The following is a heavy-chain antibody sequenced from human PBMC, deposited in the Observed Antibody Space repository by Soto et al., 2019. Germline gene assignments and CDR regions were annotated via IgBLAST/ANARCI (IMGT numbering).Heavy chain of an antibody. CDR2: IIYSGST. CDR1: GGSISSGDYY. V-gene: IGHV4-30-4*01. J-gene: IGHJ4*02. D-gene: IGHD3-10*01. Sequence: QVQLQESGPGLVKPSQTLSLTCTVSGGSISSGDYYWSWIRQPPGKGLEWIGYIIYSGSTYYNPSLKSRVTISVDTSKNQFSLKLSSVTAADTAVYYCARVGGFGATTIDYWGQGTLVTVSS. CDR3: ARVGGFGATTIDY.